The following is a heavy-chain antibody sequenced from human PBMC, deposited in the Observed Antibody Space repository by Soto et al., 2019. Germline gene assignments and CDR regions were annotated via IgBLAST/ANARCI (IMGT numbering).Heavy chain of an antibody. CDR3: ARVRVRVTMVRGVAPYYYGMDV. J-gene: IGHJ6*02. CDR1: GGSFSGYY. D-gene: IGHD3-10*01. CDR2: INHRGST. V-gene: IGHV4-34*01. Sequence: SETLSLTCAVYGGSFSGYYWSWIRQPPGKGLEWIGEINHRGSTNYNPSLKSRVTISVDTSKNQFSLKLSSVTAADTAVYYCARVRVRVTMVRGVAPYYYGMDVWGQGTTVTVSS.